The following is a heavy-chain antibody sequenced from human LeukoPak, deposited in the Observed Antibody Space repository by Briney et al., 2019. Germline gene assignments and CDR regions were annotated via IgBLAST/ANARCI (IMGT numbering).Heavy chain of an antibody. CDR1: GDSVSSTSAT. D-gene: IGHD2/OR15-2a*01. Sequence: SQTLSLTCAISGDSVSSTSATWNWIRQSPSRGLEWLGRTYYRSKWNSDYAVSVKSRIIINPDTSKNQFSLHLNSVTPDDTAVYYCARSAYFQEYLQHWGQGTPVTAS. V-gene: IGHV6-1*01. J-gene: IGHJ1*01. CDR2: TYYRSKWNS. CDR3: ARSAYFQEYLQH.